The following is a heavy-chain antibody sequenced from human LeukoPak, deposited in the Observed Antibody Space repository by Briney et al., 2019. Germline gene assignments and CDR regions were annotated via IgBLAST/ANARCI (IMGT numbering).Heavy chain of an antibody. D-gene: IGHD3-10*01. V-gene: IGHV4-59*01. CDR2: VYYSGST. Sequence: SETLSLTCTVSGGSISTNYWSWIRQPPGKGLEWIGYVYYSGSTNYKPSLKSRVTISVDRSKNQFSLKLTSVTAADTAVYYCARDGSGRYYFDYWGQGTLVTVSS. CDR1: GGSISTNY. CDR3: ARDGSGRYYFDY. J-gene: IGHJ4*02.